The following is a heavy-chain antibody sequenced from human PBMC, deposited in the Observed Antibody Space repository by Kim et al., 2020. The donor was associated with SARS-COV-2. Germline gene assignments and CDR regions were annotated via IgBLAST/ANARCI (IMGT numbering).Heavy chain of an antibody. CDR3: ARHFTTSRTLYYLDR. CDR1: GDSVRPYY. Sequence: SETLSLTCTVSGDSVRPYYWSWLRQSPERGLEWIAYTHESGDTKYNPSLKSRATISVDTAKDQVSLRLTSVTAVDTATYYCARHFTTSRTLYYLDRWGQGTPVIVSS. CDR2: THESGDT. D-gene: IGHD3-22*01. J-gene: IGHJ4*02. V-gene: IGHV4-59*08.